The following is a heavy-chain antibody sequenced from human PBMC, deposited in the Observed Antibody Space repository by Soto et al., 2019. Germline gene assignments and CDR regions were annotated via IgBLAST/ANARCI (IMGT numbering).Heavy chain of an antibody. Sequence: LSLTCTVSGGSISSYYWSWIRQPPGKGLEWIGYIYYSGSTNYNPSLKSRVTISVDTSKNQFSLKLSSVTAADTAVYYCARDRSGYSNWFDPWGQGTLVTVSS. J-gene: IGHJ5*02. CDR1: GGSISSYY. CDR2: IYYSGST. CDR3: ARDRSGYSNWFDP. D-gene: IGHD3-22*01. V-gene: IGHV4-59*01.